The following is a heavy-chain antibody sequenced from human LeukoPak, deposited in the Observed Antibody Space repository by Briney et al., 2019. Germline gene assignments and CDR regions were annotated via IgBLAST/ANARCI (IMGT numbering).Heavy chain of an antibody. J-gene: IGHJ4*02. Sequence: PGGSLRLSCVASGFALSSYAMHWVRQAPGKGLEWVSSISSGGTSRFYARSVKGRFTISREDSKNTVYLQMNSLRAEDRAVYYCARDRLAVAGTKVGYYFDYWGQGTLVTVSS. CDR2: ISSGGTSR. D-gene: IGHD6-19*01. CDR1: GFALSSYA. CDR3: ARDRLAVAGTKVGYYFDY. V-gene: IGHV3-30*03.